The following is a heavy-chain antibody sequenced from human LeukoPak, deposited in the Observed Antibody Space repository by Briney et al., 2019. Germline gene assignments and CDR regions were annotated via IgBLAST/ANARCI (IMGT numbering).Heavy chain of an antibody. CDR3: ARDWAVVVVAASNWFDP. D-gene: IGHD2-15*01. J-gene: IGHJ5*02. Sequence: GASVKVSCKASGYTFTSYYMHWVRQAPGQGLERMGIINPSGGSTSYAQKFQGRVTMTRDTSTSTVYMELSSLRSEDTAVYYCARDWAVVVVAASNWFDPWGQGTLVTVSS. CDR2: INPSGGST. CDR1: GYTFTSYY. V-gene: IGHV1-46*01.